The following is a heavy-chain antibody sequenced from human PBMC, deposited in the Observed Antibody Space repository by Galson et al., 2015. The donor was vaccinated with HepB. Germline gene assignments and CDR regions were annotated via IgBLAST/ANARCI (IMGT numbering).Heavy chain of an antibody. Sequence: SLRLSCAASGFTFSSYAMSWVRQAPGKGLEWVSAISGSGGSTYYADSVKGRFTISRDNSKNTLYLDMNSLRADDTAVFSCARQRYYGSGSYHNGNWYFDLWGRGTLVSVSS. J-gene: IGHJ2*01. V-gene: IGHV3-23*01. CDR3: ARQRYYGSGSYHNGNWYFDL. D-gene: IGHD3-10*01. CDR1: GFTFSSYA. CDR2: ISGSGGST.